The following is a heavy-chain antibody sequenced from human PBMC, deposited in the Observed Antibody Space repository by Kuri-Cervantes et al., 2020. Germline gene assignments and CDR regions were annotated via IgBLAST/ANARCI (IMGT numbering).Heavy chain of an antibody. Sequence: ASVKVSCKASGYTFTNYGISWMRQAPGQGLEWMGWNSAYNGDTRYVQKFQGRITMTRDTSTSTVYMELSSLRSEDTAVYYCARDLTEEAARPGDYWGQGTLVTVSS. D-gene: IGHD6-6*01. J-gene: IGHJ4*02. CDR1: GYTFTNYG. CDR2: NSAYNGDT. CDR3: ARDLTEEAARPGDY. V-gene: IGHV1-18*01.